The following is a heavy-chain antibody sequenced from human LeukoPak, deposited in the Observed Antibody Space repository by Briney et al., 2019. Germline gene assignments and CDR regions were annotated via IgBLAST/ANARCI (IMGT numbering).Heavy chain of an antibody. D-gene: IGHD4-17*01. Sequence: GGSLRLSCAASGFTVSGNYMTWVRQVSGKGLEWVSVIYSDGSTYYTDSVQGRFSISRDNSQNTLYLQMNSLRAEDTAVYYCAAPLTVIPYWGQGTLVTVSS. V-gene: IGHV3-66*01. CDR2: IYSDGST. J-gene: IGHJ4*02. CDR3: AAPLTVIPY. CDR1: GFTVSGNY.